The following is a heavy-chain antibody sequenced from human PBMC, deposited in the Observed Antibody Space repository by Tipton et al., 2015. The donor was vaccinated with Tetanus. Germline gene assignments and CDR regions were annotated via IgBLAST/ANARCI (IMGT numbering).Heavy chain of an antibody. J-gene: IGHJ3*02. CDR2: IYYSGST. V-gene: IGHV4-61*01. CDR3: ARGPRGGGGATTRGDAFDI. D-gene: IGHD1-26*01. Sequence: LRLSCTVSGGSVSSGSYYWSWIRQPPGKGLEWIGYIYYSGSTSYNPSLKSRVTISVDTSKNQFSLKLSSVTAADTAVYYCARGPRGGGGATTRGDAFDIWGQGTMVTVSS. CDR1: GGSVSSGSYY.